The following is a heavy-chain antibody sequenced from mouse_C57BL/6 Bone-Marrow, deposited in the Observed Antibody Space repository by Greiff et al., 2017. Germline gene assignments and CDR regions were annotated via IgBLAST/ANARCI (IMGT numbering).Heavy chain of an antibody. CDR3: ASSDYFDY. CDR1: GYTFTSYW. J-gene: IGHJ2*01. Sequence: VQLQQPGAELVRPGTSVKLSCKASGYTFTSYWMHWVKQRPGQCLEWIGVIDPSDSYTNYNQKFKGKATLTVDTSSSTAYMQLSSLTSEDSAVYYCASSDYFDYWGQGTTLTVSS. V-gene: IGHV1-59*01. CDR2: IDPSDSYT.